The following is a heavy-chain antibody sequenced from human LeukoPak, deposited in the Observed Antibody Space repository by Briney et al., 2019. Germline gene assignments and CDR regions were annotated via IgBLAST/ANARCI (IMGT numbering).Heavy chain of an antibody. CDR2: TWYDGSNK. Sequence: GGSLRLSCAASGFTFSSYGMHWVRQAPGKGLEWVAVTWYDGSNKYYADSVKGRFTISRDNPKNTLYLQMNSLRAEDTAVYYCARSPSYYYDSSGYYSYWGQGTLVTVSS. J-gene: IGHJ4*02. D-gene: IGHD3-22*01. CDR3: ARSPSYYYDSSGYYSY. CDR1: GFTFSSYG. V-gene: IGHV3-33*01.